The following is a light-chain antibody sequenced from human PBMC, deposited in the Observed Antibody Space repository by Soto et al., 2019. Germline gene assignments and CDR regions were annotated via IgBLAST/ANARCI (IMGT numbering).Light chain of an antibody. CDR1: QSVPSR. J-gene: IGKJ5*01. CDR3: QQLNSYPQT. Sequence: EIVMTQSPATLSVSPGEDVTLSCRASQSVPSRIAWYQQKPGQAPRLLIYGASTRATGIPARFSGSGSGPDFTLTISSLQPEDSATYFCQQLNSYPQTFGQGTRLEI. V-gene: IGKV3-15*01. CDR2: GAS.